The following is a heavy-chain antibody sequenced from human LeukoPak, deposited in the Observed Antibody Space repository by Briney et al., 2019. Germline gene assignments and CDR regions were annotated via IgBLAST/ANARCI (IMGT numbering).Heavy chain of an antibody. Sequence: SQTLSLTCAISGDSVSSNSAAWNWIRQSPSRGLEWLGRTYYRSKWYNDYAVSVKSRITINPDTSKNQFSLQLNSVTPEDTAVYYCARDSISRGYYDAYYYYYYMDVWGKGTTVTVSS. CDR3: ARDSISRGYYDAYYYYYYMDV. D-gene: IGHD3-22*01. V-gene: IGHV6-1*01. CDR2: TYYRSKWYN. J-gene: IGHJ6*03. CDR1: GDSVSSNSAA.